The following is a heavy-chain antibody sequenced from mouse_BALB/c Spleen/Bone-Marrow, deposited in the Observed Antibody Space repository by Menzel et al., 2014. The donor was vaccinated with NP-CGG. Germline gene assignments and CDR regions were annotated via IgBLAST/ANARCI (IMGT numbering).Heavy chain of an antibody. CDR3: ARSTTVKDYFDY. J-gene: IGHJ2*01. V-gene: IGHV1-54*01. D-gene: IGHD1-1*01. CDR2: INPGSGGS. Sequence: QVQLKQSGAELVRPGTSVKVSCKASGYAFTNYLIEWVKQRPGQGLEWIGVINPGSGGSNNNEKFKGEATLTADKSSSTAYMQLSSLTSDDSAVYFCARSTTVKDYFDYWGQGTTLTVSS. CDR1: GYAFTNYL.